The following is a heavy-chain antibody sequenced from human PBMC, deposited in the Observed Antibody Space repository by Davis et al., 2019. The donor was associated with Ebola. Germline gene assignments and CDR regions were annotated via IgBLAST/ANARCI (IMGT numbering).Heavy chain of an antibody. CDR3: ARARGILSGYRYYYYYMDV. CDR2: ISSSGSTI. Sequence: PGGSLRLSCAASGFIFSSYEMNWVRQAPGKGLEWVSYISSSGSTIYYADSVKGRFTISRDNAKNSLYLQMNSLRAEDTAVYYCARARGILSGYRYYYYYMDVWGKGTTVTVSS. V-gene: IGHV3-48*03. D-gene: IGHD3-9*01. CDR1: GFIFSSYE. J-gene: IGHJ6*03.